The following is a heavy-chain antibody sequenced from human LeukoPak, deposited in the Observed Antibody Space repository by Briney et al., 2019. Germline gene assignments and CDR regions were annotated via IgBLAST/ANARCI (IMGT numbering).Heavy chain of an antibody. D-gene: IGHD3-10*01. CDR2: IYHSGST. CDR3: ARHSAFLTMVRGEMSFSPLGFDP. CDR1: GYSINCGYH. V-gene: IGHV4-38-2*02. J-gene: IGHJ5*02. Sequence: SETLSLTCTVSGYSINCGYHWGWIRQPPGKGLEWIGSIYHSGSTYYNPSLKSRVTMSVDKSKNQFSLKLSSVTAADTAVYYCARHSAFLTMVRGEMSFSPLGFDPWGQGTLVTVSS.